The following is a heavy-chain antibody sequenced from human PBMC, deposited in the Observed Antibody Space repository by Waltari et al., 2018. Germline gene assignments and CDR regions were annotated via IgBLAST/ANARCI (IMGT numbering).Heavy chain of an antibody. CDR1: GGTFSSYA. CDR2: IIPILGIA. V-gene: IGHV1-69*10. CDR3: ARDLRGYRRAANWFDP. J-gene: IGHJ5*02. D-gene: IGHD5-18*01. Sequence: QVQLVQSGAEVKKPGSSVKVSCKASGGTFSSYAISWVRQAPGQGLEWMGGIIPILGIANFAQKFQGRVTITAYKSTSTAYMELSSLRSEDTAVYYCARDLRGYRRAANWFDPWGQGTLVTVSS.